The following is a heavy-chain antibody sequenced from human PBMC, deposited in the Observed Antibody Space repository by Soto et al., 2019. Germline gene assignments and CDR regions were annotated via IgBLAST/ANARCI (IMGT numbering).Heavy chain of an antibody. Sequence: GTLSLTCTASGGPISIYDWSWIRQPPGKGLEWIGYIYDSGSTIYYPSLRSRFTVSVDMYKNQFSLKLSSVTAADAAVYYCARDPDYGMDVWGQGTTVSVSS. CDR3: ARDPDYGMDV. J-gene: IGHJ6*02. CDR2: IYDSGST. V-gene: IGHV4-59*01. CDR1: GGPISIYD.